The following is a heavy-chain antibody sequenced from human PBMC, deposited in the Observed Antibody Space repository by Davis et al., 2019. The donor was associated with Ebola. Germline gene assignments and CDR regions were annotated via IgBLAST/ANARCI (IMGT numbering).Heavy chain of an antibody. CDR3: ARRQRYCSGGSCNNWFDP. D-gene: IGHD2-15*01. V-gene: IGHV4-34*01. J-gene: IGHJ5*02. CDR1: GGSFSGYH. CDR2: INQSGST. Sequence: SETLSLTCAVYGGSFSGYHWSWIRQPPGKGLEWIGEINQSGSTNYNPSLKSRVTTSVDSSKNQFSLKLRSVTAADTAIYYCARRQRYCSGGSCNNWFDPWDQGTLVTVSS.